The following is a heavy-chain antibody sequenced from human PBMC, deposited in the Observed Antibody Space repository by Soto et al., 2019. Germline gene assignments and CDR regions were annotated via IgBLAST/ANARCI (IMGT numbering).Heavy chain of an antibody. J-gene: IGHJ6*02. CDR3: ARDYSSGYGMDV. V-gene: IGHV1-8*01. Sequence: GASVKVSCKASGYTFTSYDINWVRQATGQGLEWMGWMNPNSGNTDYAQKFQGRVTMTRNTSISTAYMELSSLRSEDTAVYYCARDYSSGYGMDVWGQGPTVTVAS. CDR1: GYTFTSYD. D-gene: IGHD6-19*01. CDR2: MNPNSGNT.